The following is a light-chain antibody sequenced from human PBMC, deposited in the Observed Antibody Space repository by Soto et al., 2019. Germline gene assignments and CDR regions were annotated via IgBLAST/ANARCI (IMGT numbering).Light chain of an antibody. J-gene: IGKJ2*01. Sequence: EIVLTQSPGTLSLSPGERVTLSCRASQSVSSSYLAWYQQKPGQAPRLLIYGASSRATGIPDRFSGSGSGTDFTLTISRLEPEDFAVYYCQQYGSSLYTFGQGTKLEIQ. V-gene: IGKV3-20*01. CDR3: QQYGSSLYT. CDR1: QSVSSSY. CDR2: GAS.